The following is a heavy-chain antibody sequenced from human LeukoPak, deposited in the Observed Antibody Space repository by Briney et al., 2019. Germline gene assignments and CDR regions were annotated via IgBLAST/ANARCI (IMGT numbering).Heavy chain of an antibody. V-gene: IGHV1-46*01. CDR2: INPSGGST. Sequence: ASVKVSCKASGYAFTNYYMHWVRQAPGQGLEWMGKINPSGGSTSYAQKFQGRVTMTSDTSTRTVYMELSSLRSEDTAVYYCVRDGGRWGQGTLVTVSS. J-gene: IGHJ4*02. CDR3: VRDGGR. CDR1: GYAFTNYY. D-gene: IGHD3-16*01.